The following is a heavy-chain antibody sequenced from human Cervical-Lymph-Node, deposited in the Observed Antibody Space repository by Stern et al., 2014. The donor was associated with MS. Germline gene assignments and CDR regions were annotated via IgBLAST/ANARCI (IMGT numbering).Heavy chain of an antibody. J-gene: IGHJ4*02. CDR2: INAGNGDR. CDR3: ARGGHCSSTSCFGRIYFDF. V-gene: IGHV1-3*01. CDR1: GYTFTNYA. D-gene: IGHD2-2*01. Sequence: QMQLVQSGAEVKEPGASVKLSCKASGYTFTNYAIHWVRQAPGQRLEWMGRINAGNGDRRYSQRFQGRVTITMDTSATAAAMELSSLTSDDTAVYYCARGGHCSSTSCFGRIYFDFWGQGTLVTVSS.